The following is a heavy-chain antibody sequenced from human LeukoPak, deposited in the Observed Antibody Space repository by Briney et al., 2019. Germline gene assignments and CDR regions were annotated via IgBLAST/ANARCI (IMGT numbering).Heavy chain of an antibody. J-gene: IGHJ5*02. CDR3: ARDGSASGNWFDP. Sequence: SETLSLTCTVSGGSISSSSYYWGWIRQPPGKGLEWIGSIYYSGSTYYNPSLKGRVTISVDTSKNQFSLKLSSVTAADTAVYYCARDGSASGNWFDPWGQGTLVTVSS. CDR2: IYYSGST. CDR1: GGSISSSSYY. V-gene: IGHV4-39*07. D-gene: IGHD3-10*01.